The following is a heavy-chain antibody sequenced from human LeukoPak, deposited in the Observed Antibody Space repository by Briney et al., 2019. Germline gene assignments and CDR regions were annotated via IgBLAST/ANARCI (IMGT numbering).Heavy chain of an antibody. D-gene: IGHD6-19*01. Sequence: SQTLSLTSAIPGDRDSSNRDAWTCLRHSPSRPLECLGRTYYRSKWYNDYALSVKSRISVNPVTSKEQFSLQLDSVTPEDTAVYYCARSYSSGWDFESWGQGTLVTVSS. CDR3: ARSYSSGWDFES. CDR1: GDRDSSNRDA. V-gene: IGHV6-1*01. J-gene: IGHJ4*02. CDR2: TYYRSKWYN.